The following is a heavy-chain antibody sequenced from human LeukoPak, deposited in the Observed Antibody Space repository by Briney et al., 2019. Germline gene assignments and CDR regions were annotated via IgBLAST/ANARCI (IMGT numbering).Heavy chain of an antibody. CDR3: ARTPLRGATFFTSYPNWFDT. D-gene: IGHD3-10*01. J-gene: IGHJ5*02. V-gene: IGHV4-61*02. CDR1: GGSISSGSYY. Sequence: PSETLSLTCTVSGGSISSGSYYWGWIRQPAGKGLEWIGRVYSSGSTDYNPSLKSRLSISVDTSKIQFSLRLSSVTVADTAVYYCARTPLRGATFFTSYPNWFDTWGQGTLVTVSS. CDR2: VYSSGST.